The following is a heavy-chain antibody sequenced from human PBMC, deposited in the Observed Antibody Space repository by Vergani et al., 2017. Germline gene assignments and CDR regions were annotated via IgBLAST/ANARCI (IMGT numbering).Heavy chain of an antibody. CDR2: IKQDGSEK. CDR3: ARDAAAGDYYGMDV. CDR1: GFTFSSYW. J-gene: IGHJ6*02. V-gene: IGHV3-7*01. Sequence: EVQLVESGGGLVQPGGSLRLSCAASGFTFSSYWMSWVRQAPGKGLEWVANIKQDGSEKYYVDSVKGRFTISRDNAKNSLYLQMNSLRAEDTAVYYCARDAAAGDYYGMDVWGQGTTVTVSS. D-gene: IGHD6-25*01.